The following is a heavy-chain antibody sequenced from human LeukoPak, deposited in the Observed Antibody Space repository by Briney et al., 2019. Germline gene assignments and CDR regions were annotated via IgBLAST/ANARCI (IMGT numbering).Heavy chain of an antibody. CDR3: AKILGSGVWYGFDI. CDR2: IYTTGRT. V-gene: IGHV4-4*09. D-gene: IGHD7-27*01. Sequence: ASETLSLTCSVSGGSVNSYYWSWIRQPPGKGLEWIGYIYTTGRTNHNPSLKSRVTISVDTSKNQFSLKLSSVTAADTAVYYCAKILGSGVWYGFDIWGQGTMVTVSS. J-gene: IGHJ3*02. CDR1: GGSVNSYY.